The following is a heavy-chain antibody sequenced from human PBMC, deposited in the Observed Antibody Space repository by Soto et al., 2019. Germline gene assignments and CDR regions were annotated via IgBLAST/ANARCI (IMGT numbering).Heavy chain of an antibody. CDR1: GFTFSSYA. J-gene: IGHJ4*02. Sequence: EVPLVESGGGLVQPGGSLRLSCAASGFTFSSYAMHWVRQAPGKGLEYVSVINSNGGSTYYANSVKGRFTISRDNSKNTLYLQMGSLRAEDMAVYYCARTSQYYFDYWGQGTLVTVSS. CDR2: INSNGGST. CDR3: ARTSQYYFDY. V-gene: IGHV3-64*01.